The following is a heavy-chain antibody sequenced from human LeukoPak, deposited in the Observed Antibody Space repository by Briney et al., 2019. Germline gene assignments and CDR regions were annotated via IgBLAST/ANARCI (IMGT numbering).Heavy chain of an antibody. CDR2: IAYDGGYK. CDR1: GFTFSSYA. J-gene: IGHJ5*02. Sequence: GRSLRLSCAASGFTFSSYAIHWVRHAPGKGLEWVAVIAYDGGYKYYADSVKGRFTISRDNSKNKLFLQMNSLRAEDTAVYYYARDSSPWYYYDRSGSNGFDPWGQGTLVTVSS. CDR3: ARDSSPWYYYDRSGSNGFDP. V-gene: IGHV3-30-3*01. D-gene: IGHD3-22*01.